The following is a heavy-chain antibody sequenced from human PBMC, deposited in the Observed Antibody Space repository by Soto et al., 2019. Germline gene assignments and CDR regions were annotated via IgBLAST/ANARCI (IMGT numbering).Heavy chain of an antibody. V-gene: IGHV3-30*02. CDR2: IRYEGTFQ. J-gene: IGHJ3*02. Sequence: PGGSLRLSWAASGCNVRSYGVHWVRQAPCRRLEWVAVIRYEGTFQNYADSVKGRFAISRDNSKNTLFLHMDSLRTEDTAVYYCARSYCSSTTCYDAFDIWGQGTMVTVSS. CDR1: GCNVRSYG. CDR3: ARSYCSSTTCYDAFDI. D-gene: IGHD2-2*01.